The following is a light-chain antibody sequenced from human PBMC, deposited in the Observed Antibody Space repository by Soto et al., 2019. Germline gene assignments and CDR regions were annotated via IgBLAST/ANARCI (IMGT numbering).Light chain of an antibody. V-gene: IGKV3-20*01. CDR1: QSVSSSY. J-gene: IGKJ1*01. Sequence: ENVLTQSPGTLSLSLGDRATLSCRASQSVSSSYLAWYQQKPGQAPRLLIYGASSRATGIPDRFSGSGSGTDFTLTISRLEPEDFAVYYCQQYGSSPRTFGQGTKVEIK. CDR3: QQYGSSPRT. CDR2: GAS.